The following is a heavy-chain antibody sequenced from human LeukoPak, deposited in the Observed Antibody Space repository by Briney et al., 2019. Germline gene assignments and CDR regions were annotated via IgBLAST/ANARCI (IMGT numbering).Heavy chain of an antibody. J-gene: IGHJ4*02. CDR3: ARARSGSFAPIDY. D-gene: IGHD1-26*01. Sequence: PGGSLRLSCVASGFTFSSYGMHWVRQAPGKGLEWVAVIWYDGSKKYYADSVKGRFTISRDNSKNTLYLQMNSLRADDTAVNYCARARSGSFAPIDYWAREPWSPSPQ. V-gene: IGHV3-33*01. CDR2: IWYDGSKK. CDR1: GFTFSSYG.